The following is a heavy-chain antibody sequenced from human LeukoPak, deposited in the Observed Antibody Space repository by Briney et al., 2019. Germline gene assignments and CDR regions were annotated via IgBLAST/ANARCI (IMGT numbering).Heavy chain of an antibody. CDR2: IKSKTNVRTT. J-gene: IGHJ4*02. D-gene: IGHD6-19*01. V-gene: IGHV3-15*01. CDR3: TTDSGWLDY. CDR1: GFTFSNAW. Sequence: GGSLRLSCAASGFTFSNAWMSWVRQAPGKGLEWVGRIKSKTNVRTTDYAAPVKGRFTISRDDSKNTLYLQMNSLKTEDTAVYYCTTDSGWLDYWGQGTLVTVSS.